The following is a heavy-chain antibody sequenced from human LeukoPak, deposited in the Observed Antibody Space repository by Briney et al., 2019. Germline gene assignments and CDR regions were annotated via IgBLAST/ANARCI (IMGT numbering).Heavy chain of an antibody. Sequence: GASVKVSCKAYGYNFATSGIGWVRQAPGQGLEWLGWISGYNRNTKSAPKLQGRVTMTTDTSTDTAYLELGSLRVDDTAIYYCARDLGPYTGSYYSYYHYMDVWGEGTSVTVSS. V-gene: IGHV1-18*01. D-gene: IGHD1-26*01. CDR2: ISGYNRNT. CDR3: ARDLGPYTGSYYSYYHYMDV. CDR1: GYNFATSG. J-gene: IGHJ6*03.